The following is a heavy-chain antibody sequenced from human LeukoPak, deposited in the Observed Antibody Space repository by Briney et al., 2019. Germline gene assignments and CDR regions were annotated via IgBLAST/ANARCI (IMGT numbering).Heavy chain of an antibody. CDR2: IKQDGSEK. Sequence: GGSLRLSCAASGFTFSSYWMSWVRQAPGKGLEWVANIKQDGSEKYYVDSVRGRFTISRDNAQNSLYLQMNSLRAEDTAVYYCARDRLRIFGVVTYMFDYWGQGTLVTVSS. J-gene: IGHJ4*02. V-gene: IGHV3-7*01. D-gene: IGHD3-3*01. CDR3: ARDRLRIFGVVTYMFDY. CDR1: GFTFSSYW.